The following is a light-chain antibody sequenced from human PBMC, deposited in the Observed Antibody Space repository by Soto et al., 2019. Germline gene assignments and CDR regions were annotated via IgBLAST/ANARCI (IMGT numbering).Light chain of an antibody. CDR1: QSVRSSF. J-gene: IGKJ4*01. V-gene: IGKV3-20*01. Sequence: EIVLTQSPGTLSLSPGEGATLSCRASQSVRSSFSAWYQQKPGQAPSLLIYGASSRATGIPDRFSGGGSGTDFTLTISRLEPEDLAVYYCQQYGSSPTFGGGTKVEIK. CDR3: QQYGSSPT. CDR2: GAS.